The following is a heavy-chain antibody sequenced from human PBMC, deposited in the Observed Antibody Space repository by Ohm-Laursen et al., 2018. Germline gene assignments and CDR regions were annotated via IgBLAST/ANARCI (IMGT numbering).Heavy chain of an antibody. J-gene: IGHJ6*02. CDR1: GFTFDDYA. D-gene: IGHD3-22*01. CDR2: ISWNSGSI. CDR3: ARHDSSDSPSHYYYYTMDV. Sequence: LRLSCAASGFTFDDYAMHWVRQAPGKGLEWVSGISWNSGSIGYADSVKGRFTISRDNDEDTLYLQMNSLRAEDTAIYYCARHDSSDSPSHYYYYTMDVWGQGTTVTVSS. V-gene: IGHV3-9*01.